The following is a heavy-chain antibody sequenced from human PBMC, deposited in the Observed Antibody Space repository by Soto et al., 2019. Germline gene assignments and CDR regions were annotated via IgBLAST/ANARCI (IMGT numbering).Heavy chain of an antibody. CDR1: GYTFSGFY. CDR3: ASAAVTGTAGLDF. D-gene: IGHD6-19*01. Sequence: EASVKVSCKASGYTFSGFYMHWVRQAPGQGLEWMGWINPNSGGTKSAEKFQGRVTMTRDTSISTAYMELSRLTSDDTAVYYCASAAVTGTAGLDFWGQGTQVT. V-gene: IGHV1-2*02. CDR2: INPNSGGT. J-gene: IGHJ4*02.